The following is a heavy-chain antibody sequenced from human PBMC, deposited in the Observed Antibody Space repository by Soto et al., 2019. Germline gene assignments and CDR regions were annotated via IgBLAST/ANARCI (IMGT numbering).Heavy chain of an antibody. Sequence: SETLSLTCSVSGGSISSGYYYWSWIRHPPGKGLEWIGNIYYSVNTYYNPSLKSRLRISIDTSKNHFSLKVGSVTAADTAVYYCAKSSRYGMEALGNGKTVTVS. CDR1: GGSISSGYYY. CDR2: IYYSVNT. J-gene: IGHJ6*04. V-gene: IGHV4-30-4*01. CDR3: AKSSRYGMEA.